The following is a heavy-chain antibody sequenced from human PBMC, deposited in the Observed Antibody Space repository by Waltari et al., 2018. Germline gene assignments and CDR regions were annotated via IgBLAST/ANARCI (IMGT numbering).Heavy chain of an antibody. D-gene: IGHD6-19*01. Sequence: QVRLQQWGAGLLKPSETLSLTCAVYGGSFSGYYWSWLRQPPGKGLEWIGEINHGENTNYNPSLESRVTISIGTSKNHFSLRVNSVTAADTAVYYCASRIPSGWYFDYWAQGTPVTVSS. CDR3: ASRIPSGWYFDY. CDR1: GGSFSGYY. J-gene: IGHJ4*02. V-gene: IGHV4-34*02. CDR2: INHGENT.